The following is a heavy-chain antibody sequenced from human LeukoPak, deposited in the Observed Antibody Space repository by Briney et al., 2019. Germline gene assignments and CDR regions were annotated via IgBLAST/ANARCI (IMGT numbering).Heavy chain of an antibody. D-gene: IGHD6-25*01. CDR3: ARRGAMTGWFVP. V-gene: IGHV4-59*08. CDR2: IYHTGSA. CDR1: SGSMSGYY. Sequence: SETLSLTCSVSSGSMSGYYWSWIRQSAGMGLEWIGYIYHTGSAHYNPSLESRVTLSIDMSRSQFSLRLRSVTASDTAVYYCARRGAMTGWFVPWGQGTLVTVSS. J-gene: IGHJ5*02.